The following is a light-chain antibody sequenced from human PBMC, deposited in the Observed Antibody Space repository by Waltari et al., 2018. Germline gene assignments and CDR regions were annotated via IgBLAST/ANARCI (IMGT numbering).Light chain of an antibody. V-gene: IGKV3-20*01. CDR2: GVS. Sequence: EMVLTQSPGTLSSSPGKIATLSCRASQRVSSSSLAWYQQKRGQAPRLLIYGVSSRATGIPDRFSGSGSGTDFTLTVSRLEPEDFAVYYCQQYGSSPVTFGGGTKVEIK. CDR3: QQYGSSPVT. J-gene: IGKJ4*01. CDR1: QRVSSSS.